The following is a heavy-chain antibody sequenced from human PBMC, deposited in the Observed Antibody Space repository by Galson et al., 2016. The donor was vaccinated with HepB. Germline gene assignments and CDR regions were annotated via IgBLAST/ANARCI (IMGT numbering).Heavy chain of an antibody. D-gene: IGHD2-2*01. CDR2: ISYDGSFK. CDR1: GLTFSRYG. Sequence: SLRLSRPASGLTFSRYGIDCVRQAPGKGLEWVAVISYDGSFKYYADSVEGRFTISRDNSKSTLYLQMNSLRVEDTAVYYCAKEGVAYTTTWFSAFDFWGQGTMVTVSS. V-gene: IGHV3-30*18. J-gene: IGHJ3*01. CDR3: AKEGVAYTTTWFSAFDF.